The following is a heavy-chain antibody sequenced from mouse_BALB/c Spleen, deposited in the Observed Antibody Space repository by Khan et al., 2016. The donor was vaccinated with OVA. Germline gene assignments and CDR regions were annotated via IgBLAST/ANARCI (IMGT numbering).Heavy chain of an antibody. V-gene: IGHV1-76*01. Sequence: VQLKQSGTELVRPGASVKLSCKTSGYIFTSYWIHWVKQRSGQGLEWIARIYPGTNSTYYNEKFKGKATLTADKSSSTAYMQLSTLKSEDSAVYFCARDGPDGAWFVYWGQGTLVTVSA. CDR2: IYPGTNST. D-gene: IGHD2-3*01. CDR1: GYIFTSYW. CDR3: ARDGPDGAWFVY. J-gene: IGHJ3*01.